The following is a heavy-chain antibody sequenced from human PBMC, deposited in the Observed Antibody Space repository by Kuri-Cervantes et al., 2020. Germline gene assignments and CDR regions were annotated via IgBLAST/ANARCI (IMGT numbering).Heavy chain of an antibody. CDR1: GFTFSSYG. D-gene: IGHD3-16*01. J-gene: IGHJ4*02. CDR3: ARVLGVPGPLDY. V-gene: IGHV3-30*03. Sequence: LSLSCAASGFTFSSYGMHWVRQAPGKGLEWVAVITYDGSNKYYADSVKGRFAISRDNSKNTLYLQMNSLRAEDTAVYYCARVLGVPGPLDYWGQGTLVTVSS. CDR2: ITYDGSNK.